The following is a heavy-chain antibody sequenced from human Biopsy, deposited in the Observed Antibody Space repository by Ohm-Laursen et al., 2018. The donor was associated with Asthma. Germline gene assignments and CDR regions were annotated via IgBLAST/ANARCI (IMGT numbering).Heavy chain of an antibody. CDR1: GVALSGCT. V-gene: IGHV1-58*01. Sequence: VASVKVSCNASGVALSGCTLEWVRQARGLGLEWIAWIVFASGATNYAQNFQDRLTVTRDMSAGSVSMELRGLSSTDTAVYYCAAGRTSLQGESLIWGQGTLVSVSS. CDR3: AAGRTSLQGESLI. CDR2: IVFASGAT. D-gene: IGHD2/OR15-2a*01. J-gene: IGHJ4*01.